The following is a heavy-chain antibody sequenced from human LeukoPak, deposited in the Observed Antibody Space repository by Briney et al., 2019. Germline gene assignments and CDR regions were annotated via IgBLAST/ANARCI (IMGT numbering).Heavy chain of an antibody. J-gene: IGHJ5*02. D-gene: IGHD1-1*01. CDR3: ARDSSWNDVLGLVYNWFDP. CDR1: GYTFTGYY. V-gene: IGHV1-2*02. Sequence: ASVKVSCKASGYTFTGYYMHWVRQAPGQGLEWMGWINPNSGGTNYAQKFQGRVTMTRDTSISTAYMELGRLRSDDTAVYYCARDSSWNDVLGLVYNWFDPWGQGTLVTVSS. CDR2: INPNSGGT.